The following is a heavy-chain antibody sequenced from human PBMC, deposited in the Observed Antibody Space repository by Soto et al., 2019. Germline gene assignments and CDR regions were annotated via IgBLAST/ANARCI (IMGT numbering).Heavy chain of an antibody. Sequence: LRLSCAASGFTFSAYAMTWVRQASGKGLESVSGIYGNGAGIQYADSVRGRFTISRDNSKNTLYLQMNSLRAEDTAVYYCAKDVISGDGFWLMDHWGQGTLVTVSS. J-gene: IGHJ4*02. CDR2: IYGNGAGI. CDR3: AKDVISGDGFWLMDH. CDR1: GFTFSAYA. V-gene: IGHV3-23*01. D-gene: IGHD2-21*02.